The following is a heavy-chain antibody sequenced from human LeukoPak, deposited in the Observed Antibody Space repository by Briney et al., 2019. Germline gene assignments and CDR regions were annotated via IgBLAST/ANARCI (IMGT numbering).Heavy chain of an antibody. CDR2: TIPTLGTS. D-gene: IGHD2/OR15-2a*01. J-gene: IGHJ6*02. Sequence: GASVKVSCKGSGVSFNKFAFNWVRQAPGHGLEWMGRTIPTLGTSVYAQKFQGRVTMTADESTTTAYMEVSGLRSEDTAVYFCASPHDIYFSQHMDVWGQGTTVTVSS. CDR3: ASPHDIYFSQHMDV. CDR1: GVSFNKFA. V-gene: IGHV1-69*11.